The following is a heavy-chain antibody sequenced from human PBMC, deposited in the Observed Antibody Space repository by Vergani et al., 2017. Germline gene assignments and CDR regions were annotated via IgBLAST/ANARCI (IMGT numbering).Heavy chain of an antibody. CDR2: ISGSGGST. D-gene: IGHD6-13*01. Sequence: EVQLLESGGGLVQPGGSLRLSCAASVFTFSSYAMRWVRQAPGKGLEWVSAISGSGGSTYYADSVKGRYTISRDNSKNTLYLQMNSLRAEDTAVYYCAKDLLGSSRLRYFDYWGQGTLVTVSS. V-gene: IGHV3-23*01. J-gene: IGHJ4*02. CDR3: AKDLLGSSRLRYFDY. CDR1: VFTFSSYA.